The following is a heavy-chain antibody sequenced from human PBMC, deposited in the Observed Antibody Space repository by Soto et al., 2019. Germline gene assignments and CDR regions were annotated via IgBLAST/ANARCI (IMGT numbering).Heavy chain of an antibody. Sequence: QVQLVQSGAEVKKPGSSVKVSCKASGGTFSTSAISWVRQAPGQGLEWMGGIMPIFPTPDYAQRFQSRVIITADKSTSTAYIKLSSLRPEDTAVYDCARDKDRLQLGGNYYYIMDVWGQGTTVTVSS. V-gene: IGHV1-69*14. CDR1: GGTFSTSA. D-gene: IGHD5-12*01. J-gene: IGHJ6*02. CDR3: ARDKDRLQLGGNYYYIMDV. CDR2: IMPIFPTP.